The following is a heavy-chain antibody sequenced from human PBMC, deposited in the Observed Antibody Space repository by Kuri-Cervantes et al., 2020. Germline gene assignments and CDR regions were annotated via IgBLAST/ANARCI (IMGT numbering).Heavy chain of an antibody. CDR3: ARQTGEGGRRYYSYIDV. Sequence: SQTLSLTCAVYGGSFSGYYWSWIRQPPGKGLEWIGSIYHSGSTYYNPSLKSRVTISVDTSKNQFSLKLSSVTAADTAVYYCARQTGEGGRRYYSYIDVWGKGTTVTVSS. J-gene: IGHJ6*03. V-gene: IGHV4-34*01. CDR1: GGSFSGYY. CDR2: IYHSGST. D-gene: IGHD7-27*01.